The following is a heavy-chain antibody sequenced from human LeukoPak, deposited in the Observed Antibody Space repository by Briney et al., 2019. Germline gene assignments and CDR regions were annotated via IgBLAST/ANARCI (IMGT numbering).Heavy chain of an antibody. Sequence: GASVKVSCKASGYTFTSYGISWVRQAPGQGLEWMGWISAYNGNTNYAQKLQGRVTMTTDTSTSTAYMELRSLRSDDTAVYYCARVSKAMVRGVAPKPFDYWGQGTLVTVSS. J-gene: IGHJ4*02. CDR3: ARVSKAMVRGVAPKPFDY. CDR1: GYTFTSYG. V-gene: IGHV1-18*01. CDR2: ISAYNGNT. D-gene: IGHD3-10*01.